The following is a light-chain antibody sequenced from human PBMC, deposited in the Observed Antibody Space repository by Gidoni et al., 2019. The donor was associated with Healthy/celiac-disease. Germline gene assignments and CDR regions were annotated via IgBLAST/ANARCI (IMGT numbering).Light chain of an antibody. CDR3: SSYTSSSTLV. Sequence: QSALTQPASVSVSPGQSITISCTGTSSDGGGYNYVSWYQQHPGKAPNLMIYEVSNRPSGVSNRFSGSKSGNTASLTISGLQAEDEADYYCSSYTSSSTLVFGGGTKLTVL. CDR1: SSDGGGYNY. V-gene: IGLV2-14*01. J-gene: IGLJ3*02. CDR2: EVS.